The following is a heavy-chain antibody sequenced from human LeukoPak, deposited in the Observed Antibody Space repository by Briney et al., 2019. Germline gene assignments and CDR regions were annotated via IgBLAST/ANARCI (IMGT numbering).Heavy chain of an antibody. CDR1: GFTFDAYA. Sequence: GGSLRLSCVASGFTFDAYAMHWVRQAPGKGLEWVSLINADGCRTYYADSVKSRFTISRDNSKNSLYLQMKSLRTEDFALYYGATWAFYHGMDVWGQGTTVIVSS. V-gene: IGHV3-43*02. CDR2: INADGCRT. CDR3: ATWAFYHGMDV. J-gene: IGHJ6*02. D-gene: IGHD2/OR15-2a*01.